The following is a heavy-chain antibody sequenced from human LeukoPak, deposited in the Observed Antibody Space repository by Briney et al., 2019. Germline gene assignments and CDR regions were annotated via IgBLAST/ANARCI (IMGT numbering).Heavy chain of an antibody. J-gene: IGHJ5*02. CDR2: MNPNSGNT. CDR1: GYSFPAKY. Sequence: XXGYSFPAKYMHWVRQATGQGLEWMGWMNPNSGNTGYAQKFQGRVTITRNTSISTAYMELSSLRSEDTAVYYCARRXSDWFIYSXSWYREYNWFDPWGQGTLVTVSS. CDR3: ARRXSDWFIYSXSWYREYNWFDP. D-gene: IGHD6-13*01. V-gene: IGHV1-8*03.